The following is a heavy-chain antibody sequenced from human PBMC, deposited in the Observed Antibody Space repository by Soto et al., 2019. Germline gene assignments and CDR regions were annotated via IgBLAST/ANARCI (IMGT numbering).Heavy chain of an antibody. J-gene: IGHJ6*02. V-gene: IGHV4-4*07. CDR1: GGSISRYC. D-gene: IGHD2-8*01. CDR2: IYSSGST. Sequence: PSETLSLTCTVSGGSISRYCWRWIRQPAGKGLEWIGRIYSSGSTNYNPSLKSRVTMSVDTSKNQLSLKLTSVTAADTAVYYCARGEIGNGYGMDVWGQGTTVTVSS. CDR3: ARGEIGNGYGMDV.